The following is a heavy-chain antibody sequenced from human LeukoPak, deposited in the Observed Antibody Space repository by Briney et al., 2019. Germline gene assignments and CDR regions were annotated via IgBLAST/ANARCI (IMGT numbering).Heavy chain of an antibody. CDR1: GYTFIKYY. CDR2: ISPSGDST. V-gene: IGHV1-46*01. D-gene: IGHD1-26*01. CDR3: ARDNSVGDYAWWFDP. Sequence: GASVKVSCKASGYTFIKYYMHWVRQAPGQGPEWLGLISPSGDSTWYAQKFQGRVTMTRDMSTSTDYMELSSLRSEDTAVYYCARDNSVGDYAWWFDPWGQGTLVTVSS. J-gene: IGHJ5*02.